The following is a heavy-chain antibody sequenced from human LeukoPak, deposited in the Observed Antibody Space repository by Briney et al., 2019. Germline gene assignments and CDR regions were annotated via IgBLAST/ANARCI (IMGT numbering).Heavy chain of an antibody. J-gene: IGHJ5*02. Sequence: GASVKVSCKASGYTFTSYGISWVRQAPGQRLEWMGWINAGNGNTKYSQKFQGRVTITRDTSASTAYMELSSLRSEDTAVYYCARELGYYGSGSYSALGPWGQGTLVTVSS. CDR3: ARELGYYGSGSYSALGP. D-gene: IGHD3-10*01. CDR2: INAGNGNT. CDR1: GYTFTSYG. V-gene: IGHV1-3*01.